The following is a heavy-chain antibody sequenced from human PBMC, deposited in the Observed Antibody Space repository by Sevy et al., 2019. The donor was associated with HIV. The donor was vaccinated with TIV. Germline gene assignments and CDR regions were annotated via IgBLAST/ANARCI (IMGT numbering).Heavy chain of an antibody. CDR3: AKDRLAVAATVGD. CDR1: GFTFSSYA. D-gene: IGHD6-19*01. V-gene: IGHV3-23*01. J-gene: IGHJ4*02. Sequence: GGSLRLSCAASGFTFSSYAKNWIRQAPGKGLEWVSGITDSGGSTYYADSVKGRFTISRDNSKNMLYLQMNSLRAEDTAVYYCAKDRLAVAATVGDWGQGTLVTVSS. CDR2: ITDSGGST.